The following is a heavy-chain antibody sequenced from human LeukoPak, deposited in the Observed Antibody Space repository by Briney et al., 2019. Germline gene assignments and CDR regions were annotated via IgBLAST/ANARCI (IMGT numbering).Heavy chain of an antibody. CDR3: ATDSPETAAFDY. CDR2: IWYDGSNK. Sequence: PGRSLRLSCAASGFTFSSYGMHWVRQAPGKGLEWVAVIWYDGSNKYYPDSVQGRFTISRDNAKNSLYLQMDSLRAEDTAVYHCATDSPETAAFDYWGQGTLVTVSS. CDR1: GFTFSSYG. J-gene: IGHJ4*02. D-gene: IGHD1-1*01. V-gene: IGHV3-33*03.